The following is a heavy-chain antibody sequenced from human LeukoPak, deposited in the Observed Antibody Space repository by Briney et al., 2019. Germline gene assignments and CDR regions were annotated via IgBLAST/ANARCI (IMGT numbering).Heavy chain of an antibody. CDR3: ARDRGKHYYDSSGYTYNWFDP. CDR2: IYHSGST. V-gene: IGHV4-30-2*05. D-gene: IGHD3-22*01. CDR1: GGSISSGGYS. Sequence: PSETLSLTCAVSGGSISSGGYSWSWIRQPPGKGLEWIGYIYHSGSTYYNPSLKSRVTISVDTSKNQFSLKLSSVTAADTAVYYCARDRGKHYYDSSGYTYNWFDPWGQGTLVTVSS. J-gene: IGHJ5*02.